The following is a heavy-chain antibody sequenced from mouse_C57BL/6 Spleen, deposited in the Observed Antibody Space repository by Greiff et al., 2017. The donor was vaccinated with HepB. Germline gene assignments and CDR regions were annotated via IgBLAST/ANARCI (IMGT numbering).Heavy chain of an antibody. CDR1: GFTFSSYA. J-gene: IGHJ4*01. D-gene: IGHD2-1*01. CDR3: TLIYYGNYDAMDY. Sequence: EVQRVESGEGLVKPGGSLKLSCAASGFTFSSYAMSWVRQTPEKRLEWVAYISSGGDYIYYADTVKGRFTISRDNARNTLYLQMSSLKSEDTAMYYCTLIYYGNYDAMDYWGQGTSVTVSS. CDR2: ISSGGDYI. V-gene: IGHV5-9-1*02.